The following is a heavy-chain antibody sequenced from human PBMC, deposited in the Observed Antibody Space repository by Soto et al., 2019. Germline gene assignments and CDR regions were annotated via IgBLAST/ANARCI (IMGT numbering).Heavy chain of an antibody. J-gene: IGHJ3*02. CDR1: GFTFSSYA. D-gene: IGHD3-22*01. Sequence: PGGSLRLSXAASGFTFSSYAMSWVRQAPGKGLEWVSAISGSGGSTYYADSVKGRFTISRDNSKNTLYLQMNSLRAEDTAVYYCAKGDDSSGYYYGYSAFDIWGQGTMVTVSS. V-gene: IGHV3-23*01. CDR3: AKGDDSSGYYYGYSAFDI. CDR2: ISGSGGST.